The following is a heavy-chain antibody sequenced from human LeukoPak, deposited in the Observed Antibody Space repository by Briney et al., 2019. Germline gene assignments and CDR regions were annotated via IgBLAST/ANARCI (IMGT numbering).Heavy chain of an antibody. V-gene: IGHV4-61*02. CDR1: GGSISSGSYY. J-gene: IGHJ3*02. CDR3: ARGDRAAAGNDAFDI. CDR2: IYTSGST. Sequence: SQTLSLTCTVSGGSISSGSYYWSWIRQPAGKGLVWIGRIYTSGSTNYNPSLKSRVTISVDTSKNQFSLKLSSVTAADTAVYYCARGDRAAAGNDAFDIWGQGTMVTVSS. D-gene: IGHD6-13*01.